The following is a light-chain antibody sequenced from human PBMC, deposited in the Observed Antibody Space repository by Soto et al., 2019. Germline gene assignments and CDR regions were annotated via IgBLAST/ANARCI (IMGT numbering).Light chain of an antibody. J-gene: IGLJ1*01. CDR2: DVS. CDR1: SSDVGGYNY. V-gene: IGLV2-11*01. CDR3: CSYAGSYTYV. Sequence: QSALTQPRSVSGSPGQSVTISCTGTSSDVGGYNYVSWYQQHPVKAPKLMIYDVSQRPSGVPDRFSGSKSGNTASLNISGLQSEDEADYYCCSYAGSYTYVFGTGTKVTVL.